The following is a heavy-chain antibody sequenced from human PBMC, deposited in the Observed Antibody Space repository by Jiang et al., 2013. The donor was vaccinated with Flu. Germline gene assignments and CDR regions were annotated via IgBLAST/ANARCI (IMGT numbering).Heavy chain of an antibody. V-gene: IGHV1-8*01. J-gene: IGHJ4*02. CDR1: GYTFTYYD. Sequence: GAEVKKPGASVRVSCQASGYTFTYYDVNWVRQAPGQGLEWMGWVNPNSGRSGFARQFQGRATLTRNTSISTVYMELTSLRSEDTAVYYCARDNSNYYDMSGYFDYWGQGTLVTVSS. D-gene: IGHD3-22*01. CDR3: ARDNSNYYDMSGYFDY. CDR2: VNPNSGRS.